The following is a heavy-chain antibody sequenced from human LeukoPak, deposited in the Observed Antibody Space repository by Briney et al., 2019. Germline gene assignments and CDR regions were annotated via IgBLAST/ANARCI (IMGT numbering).Heavy chain of an antibody. CDR3: ARVFVLHYYDSSGYYFGWFDP. V-gene: IGHV1-69*05. D-gene: IGHD3-22*01. Sequence: GSSVKVSCKASGGTFSSYAISWVRQAPGQGLEWMGGFIPIFGTANYAQKFQGRVTITTDESTSTAYMELSSLRSEDTAVYYCARVFVLHYYDSSGYYFGWFDPWGQGTLVTVSS. J-gene: IGHJ5*02. CDR2: FIPIFGTA. CDR1: GGTFSSYA.